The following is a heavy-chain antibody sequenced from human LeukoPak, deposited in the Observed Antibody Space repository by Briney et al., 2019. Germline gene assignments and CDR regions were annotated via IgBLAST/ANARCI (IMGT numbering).Heavy chain of an antibody. CDR1: GFTFSSYS. D-gene: IGHD1-1*01. J-gene: IGHJ1*01. V-gene: IGHV3-21*01. CDR3: ARVHHWNDSPFQH. Sequence: PGGSLRLSCAASGFTFSSYSKNWVRQAPGKGLEWVSSISSSSSYIYYADSVKGRFTISRDNAKNSLYLQMNSLRAEDTAVYYCARVHHWNDSPFQHWGQGTLVTVSS. CDR2: ISSSSSYI.